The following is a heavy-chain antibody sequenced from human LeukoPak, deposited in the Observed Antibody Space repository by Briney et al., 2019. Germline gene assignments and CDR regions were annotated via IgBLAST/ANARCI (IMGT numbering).Heavy chain of an antibody. J-gene: IGHJ3*02. Sequence: SETLSLTCTVSGGSISSYYWSWIRLPAGKGLEWIGRIYTTGSTNYNPSLKSRVTMSVDTSKNQFSLKLSSVTAADTAVYYCARGPGNSNSYAFDIWGQGTMVTVSS. D-gene: IGHD2/OR15-2a*01. V-gene: IGHV4-4*07. CDR3: ARGPGNSNSYAFDI. CDR1: GGSISSYY. CDR2: IYTTGST.